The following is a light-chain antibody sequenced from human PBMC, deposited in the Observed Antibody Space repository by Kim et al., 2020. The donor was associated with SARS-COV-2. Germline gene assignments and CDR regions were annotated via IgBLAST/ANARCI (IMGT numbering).Light chain of an antibody. CDR2: GKN. V-gene: IGLV3-19*01. CDR1: SLRSYY. J-gene: IGLJ3*02. Sequence: LGLTDRVTCKGDSLRSYYASWYQHKPGQAPVLVIYGKNNRPPGFPDRFSGSSSGNTASLTITGAQAEDEADYYCNSRDSSGNHNWVFGGGTQLTVL. CDR3: NSRDSSGNHNWV.